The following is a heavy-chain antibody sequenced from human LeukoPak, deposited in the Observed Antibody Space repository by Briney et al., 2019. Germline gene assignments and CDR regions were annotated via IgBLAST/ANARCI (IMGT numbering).Heavy chain of an antibody. Sequence: GGSLRLSCAASGFTFSSYSMNWVRQAPGKGLEWVSSISSNSNYIYYADSVKGRFTISRDNAKNSLYLQMNSLRAEDTTVYYCARGPDYDWYFDLWGRGTLVTVSS. CDR3: ARGPDYDWYFDL. D-gene: IGHD4-17*01. CDR2: ISSNSNYI. J-gene: IGHJ2*01. V-gene: IGHV3-21*01. CDR1: GFTFSSYS.